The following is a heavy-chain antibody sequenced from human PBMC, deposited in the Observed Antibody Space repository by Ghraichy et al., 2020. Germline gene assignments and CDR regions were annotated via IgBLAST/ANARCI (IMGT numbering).Heavy chain of an antibody. D-gene: IGHD7-27*01. CDR2: IYYSGSP. Sequence: SDTLSLTCTVSGGSLSIRSFYWGWIRQPPGRELEWIGSIYYSGSPYYNPSLQSRVTISVDTSKNQFSLRLTSVTAADTAAYYCARHWDYFDYWGQGILVTVSS. V-gene: IGHV4-39*01. CDR3: ARHWDYFDY. J-gene: IGHJ4*02. CDR1: GGSLSIRSFY.